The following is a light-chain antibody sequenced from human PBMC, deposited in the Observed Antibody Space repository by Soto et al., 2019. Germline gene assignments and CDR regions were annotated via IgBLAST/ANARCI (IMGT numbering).Light chain of an antibody. Sequence: VLTQSPATLSLSPGERANLXCRASLNVDSNFAWYEQMTCKALRPLICDASNRAAGIQARLSGSGSGKDFTLNISSLEPEDFAVYFCQQRYNWPRVTFGQGTRLEIK. V-gene: IGKV3-11*01. CDR3: QQRYNWPRVT. J-gene: IGKJ5*01. CDR2: DAS. CDR1: LNVDSN.